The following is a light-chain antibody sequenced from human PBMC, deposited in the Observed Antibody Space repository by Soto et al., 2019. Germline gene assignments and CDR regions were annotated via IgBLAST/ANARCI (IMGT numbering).Light chain of an antibody. CDR1: SSDVGGYNY. J-gene: IGLJ1*01. CDR2: EVS. V-gene: IGLV2-14*01. Sequence: QSALTQPASVSGSPGQSITISCTGTSSDVGGYNYVSWYQQHPGKAPKLMIYEVSNRPSGVSNRFSGSKSDNTASLTISGIQAEDEADYYFSSYRSSSTVFGTGTKLTVL. CDR3: SSYRSSSTV.